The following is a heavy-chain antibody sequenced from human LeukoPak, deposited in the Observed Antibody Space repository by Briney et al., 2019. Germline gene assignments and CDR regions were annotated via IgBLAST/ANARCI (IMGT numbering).Heavy chain of an antibody. CDR2: INAGNGNT. CDR1: GYTFTSYA. J-gene: IGHJ6*02. CDR3: ARLATTPYYYYYGMDV. Sequence: ASVTVSCKASGYTFTSYAMHWVRQAPGQRLEWMGWINAGNGNTKYSQKFQGRVTITRDTSASTAYMELSSLRSEDTAVYYCARLATTPYYYYYGMDVWGQGTTVTVSS. V-gene: IGHV1-3*01. D-gene: IGHD5-12*01.